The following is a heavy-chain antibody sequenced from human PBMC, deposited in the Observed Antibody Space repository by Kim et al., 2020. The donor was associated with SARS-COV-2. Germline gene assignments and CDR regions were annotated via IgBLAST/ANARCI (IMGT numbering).Heavy chain of an antibody. J-gene: IGHJ4*02. Sequence: ADSIRGRFTISRDNSKNPLLLQMDSLRVDDTAVYYCAKDLLYVPGRGYFDSWGQGVLVTVSS. V-gene: IGHV3-23*01. D-gene: IGHD3-10*01. CDR3: AKDLLYVPGRGYFDS.